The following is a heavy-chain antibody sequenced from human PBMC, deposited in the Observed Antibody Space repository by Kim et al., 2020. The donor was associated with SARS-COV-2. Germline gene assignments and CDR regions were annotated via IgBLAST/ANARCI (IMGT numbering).Heavy chain of an antibody. J-gene: IGHJ2*01. CDR3: ARDTHYGSGSYYKGGGFDL. Sequence: GGSLRLSCAASGFTFSSYDMHWVRQATGKGLEWVSAIGTAGDTYYPGSVKGRFTISRENAKNSLYLQMNSLRAGDTAVYYCARDTHYGSGSYYKGGGFDLWGRGTLVTVSS. CDR1: GFTFSSYD. D-gene: IGHD3-10*01. CDR2: IGTAGDT. V-gene: IGHV3-13*01.